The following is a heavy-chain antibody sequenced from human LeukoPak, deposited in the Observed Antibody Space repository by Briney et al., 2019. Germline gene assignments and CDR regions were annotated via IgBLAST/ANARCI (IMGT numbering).Heavy chain of an antibody. D-gene: IGHD3-22*01. CDR2: ISGSGGST. CDR3: ATRYYYDSSGYRDIDY. J-gene: IGHJ4*02. V-gene: IGHV3-23*01. CDR1: GFTFSSYA. Sequence: GGSLRLSCAASGFTFSSYAMSWVRQAPGEGLEWVSAISGSGGSTYYADSVKGRFTISRDNSKNTLYLQMNSLRAEDTAVYYCATRYYYDSSGYRDIDYWGQGTLVTVSS.